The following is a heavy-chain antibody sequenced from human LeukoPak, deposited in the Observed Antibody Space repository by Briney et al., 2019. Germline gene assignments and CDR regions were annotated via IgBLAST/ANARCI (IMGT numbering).Heavy chain of an antibody. Sequence: GGSLRLSCAASGFTFSSYNMNWVRQAPGKGPEWVSSITSGSSYIYYADSVKGRFTISGDNAKNTLYLQMNSLRAEDTAVYYCARSGRGGAFDIWGQGTMVTVSS. J-gene: IGHJ3*02. CDR3: ARSGRGGAFDI. V-gene: IGHV3-21*01. CDR1: GFTFSSYN. D-gene: IGHD1-26*01. CDR2: ITSGSSYI.